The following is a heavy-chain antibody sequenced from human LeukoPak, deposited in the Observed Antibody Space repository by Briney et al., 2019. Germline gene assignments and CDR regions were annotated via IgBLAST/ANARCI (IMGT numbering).Heavy chain of an antibody. CDR1: GFMFSSYW. J-gene: IGHJ4*02. V-gene: IGHV3-7*01. Sequence: GGSLRLSCAASGFMFSSYWMSWVRQAPGKGLQWVANIKQDGSEKYYVDSVKGRFTISRDNAKKSLYLQMDSLSAEDTAVYYCAREGGYNVDYWGQGTLVTVSS. CDR2: IKQDGSEK. CDR3: AREGGYNVDY. D-gene: IGHD5-24*01.